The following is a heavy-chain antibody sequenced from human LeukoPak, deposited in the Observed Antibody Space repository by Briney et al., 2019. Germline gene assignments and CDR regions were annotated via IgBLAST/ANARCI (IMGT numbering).Heavy chain of an antibody. CDR3: AKDRMAMIVGGVDY. CDR1: GFTFSSYG. Sequence: GGSLRLSCAASGFTFSSYGMHWVRQAPGKGLEWVAFIRYDGSNKYYADSVKGRFTISRDNSKNTLYLQMNSLRAEDTAVYYCAKDRMAMIVGGVDYWGQGTLVTVSS. CDR2: IRYDGSNK. J-gene: IGHJ4*02. V-gene: IGHV3-30*02. D-gene: IGHD3-22*01.